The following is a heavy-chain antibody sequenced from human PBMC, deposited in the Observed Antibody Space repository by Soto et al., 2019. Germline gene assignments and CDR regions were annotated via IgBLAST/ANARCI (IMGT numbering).Heavy chain of an antibody. CDR1: GFTFSTYA. J-gene: IGHJ4*02. CDR2: ITDSGADT. Sequence: EVQLLESGGGLVQPGGSLRLSCAASGFTFSTYAMAWVRQTPGKGLEWVSSITDSGADTYYADSVKGRFTLSRDNSKNPPFLQMNSLRAEDTALYYWARGLRGQYDYLGPGTLVTGSS. CDR3: ARGLRGQYDY. V-gene: IGHV3-23*01.